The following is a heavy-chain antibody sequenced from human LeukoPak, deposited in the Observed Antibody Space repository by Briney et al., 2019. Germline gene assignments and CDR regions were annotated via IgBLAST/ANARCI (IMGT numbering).Heavy chain of an antibody. CDR2: ITAYNDNT. CDR3: ARALLWFGEPSHIDY. D-gene: IGHD3-10*01. J-gene: IGHJ4*02. Sequence: ASVTVSCKASGYXFTSYGMSWVRQAPGQGLECLGWITAYNDNTNYAQKLQGRVTMTTDTATSTAYMELRSLRSDDTAVYYCARALLWFGEPSHIDYWGQGTLVTASS. CDR1: GYXFTSYG. V-gene: IGHV1-18*01.